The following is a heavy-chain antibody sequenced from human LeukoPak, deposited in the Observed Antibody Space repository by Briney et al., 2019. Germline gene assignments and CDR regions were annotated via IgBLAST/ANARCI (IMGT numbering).Heavy chain of an antibody. J-gene: IGHJ3*02. D-gene: IGHD2-2*01. CDR3: ARDKYQLRMTDDAFDI. CDR2: ISSSGSTI. V-gene: IGHV3-48*03. Sequence: GGSLRLSCAASGFTFSSYEMNWVRQAPGKGLEWVSYISSSGSTIYNADSVKGRFTISRDNAKNSLYLQMNSLRAEDTAVYYCARDKYQLRMTDDAFDIWGQGTMVTVSS. CDR1: GFTFSSYE.